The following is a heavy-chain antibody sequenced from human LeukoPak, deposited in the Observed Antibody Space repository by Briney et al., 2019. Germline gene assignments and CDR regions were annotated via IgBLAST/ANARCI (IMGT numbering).Heavy chain of an antibody. D-gene: IGHD6-13*01. CDR1: GGSISSGSYY. CDR3: ARAHSSSWYYFDY. V-gene: IGHV4-61*02. Sequence: PSETLSLTCTVSGGSISSGSYYWSWIRQPAGKGLEWIGRIYTSGSTNYNPSLKSRVTISVDTSKNQFSLKLSSVTAADTAVYYCARAHSSSWYYFDYWGQGTLVTVSS. J-gene: IGHJ4*02. CDR2: IYTSGST.